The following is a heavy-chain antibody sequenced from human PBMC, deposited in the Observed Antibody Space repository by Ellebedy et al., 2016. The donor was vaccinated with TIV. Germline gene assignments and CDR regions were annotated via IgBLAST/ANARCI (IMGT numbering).Heavy chain of an antibody. D-gene: IGHD5-12*01. CDR2: IYYSGST. CDR3: ARGRRLWISLAFDI. Sequence: SETLSLXCTVSGGSISSGGYYWSWIRQHPGKGLEWIGYIYYSGSTYYNPSLKSRVTISVDTSKNQFSLKLSSVTAADTAVYYCARGRRLWISLAFDIWGQGTMVTVSS. V-gene: IGHV4-31*03. J-gene: IGHJ3*02. CDR1: GGSISSGGYY.